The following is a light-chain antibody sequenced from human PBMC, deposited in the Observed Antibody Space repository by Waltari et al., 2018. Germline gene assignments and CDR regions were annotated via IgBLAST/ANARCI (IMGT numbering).Light chain of an antibody. CDR3: QQRSTWYT. CDR2: DAS. CDR1: QSVNNY. V-gene: IGKV3-11*01. J-gene: IGKJ2*01. Sequence: EIVLTQSPATLSLSPGERATLSCRASQSVNNYLAWYQQTPDQAPRRLIYDASNRATGIPARFSGSGSGTDFTLTITSLEPEDFAVYYCQQRSTWYTFGQGTKLEIK.